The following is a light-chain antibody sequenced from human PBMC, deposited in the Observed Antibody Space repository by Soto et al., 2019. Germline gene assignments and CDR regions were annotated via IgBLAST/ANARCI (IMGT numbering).Light chain of an antibody. CDR2: GAF. CDR1: PSVANF. J-gene: IGKJ5*01. V-gene: IGKV3-11*01. Sequence: EIVLTQSPATLSLSPGERATHSCRASPSVANFVAWYQQKPGQAPRLLIYGAFNRATGIPARFSGSRSGTDFTLTISNLEPEDSAVYNCQQRNIWPPVTFGHGTRLEIK. CDR3: QQRNIWPPVT.